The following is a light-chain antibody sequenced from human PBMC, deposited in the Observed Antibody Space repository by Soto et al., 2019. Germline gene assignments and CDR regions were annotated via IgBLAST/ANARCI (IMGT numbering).Light chain of an antibody. V-gene: IGLV2-11*01. J-gene: IGLJ1*01. CDR2: DVS. CDR3: CSYAGSYTFYV. Sequence: QSALTQPRSVSGSPGQSGTISCTGTSSDVGGYNYVSWYQQHPGKAPKLMIYDVSKRPSGVPDRFSGSKSGNTASLTISGLQAEDEADYYCCSYAGSYTFYVFGTGTKVT. CDR1: SSDVGGYNY.